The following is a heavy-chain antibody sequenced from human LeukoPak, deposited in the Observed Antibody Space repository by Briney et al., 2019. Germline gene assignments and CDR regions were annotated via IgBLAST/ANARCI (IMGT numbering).Heavy chain of an antibody. CDR3: ARGTDFWSGYYDY. Sequence: PSETLSLTCAVSGGSISSGGYSWSWIRQPPGKGLEWIGYIYHSGSTYYNPSLKSRVTISVDRSKNQFSLKLSSVTAADTAVYYCARGTDFWSGYYDYWGQGTLVTVSS. CDR1: GGSISSGGYS. V-gene: IGHV4-30-2*01. CDR2: IYHSGST. J-gene: IGHJ4*02. D-gene: IGHD3-3*01.